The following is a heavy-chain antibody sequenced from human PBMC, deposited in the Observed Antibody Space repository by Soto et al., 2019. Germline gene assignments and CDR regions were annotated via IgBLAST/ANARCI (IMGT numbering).Heavy chain of an antibody. D-gene: IGHD6-6*01. V-gene: IGHV1-69*02. CDR3: AGHPPPFGSSASTARTVADY. CDR2: IIPILGIA. CDR1: GGTFSSYT. J-gene: IGHJ4*02. Sequence: QVQLVQSGAEVKKPGSSVKVSCKASGGTFSSYTISWVRQAPGQGLEWMGRIIPILGIANYAQKFQGRVTNTADKSTTPAYMELGSLRSEHTAVYYCAGHPPPFGSSASTARTVADYWGQGTLVTVSS.